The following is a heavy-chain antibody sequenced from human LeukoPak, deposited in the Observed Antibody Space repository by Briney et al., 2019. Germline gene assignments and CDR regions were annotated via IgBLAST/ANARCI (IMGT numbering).Heavy chain of an antibody. CDR3: TTYFTVYTPGFDY. V-gene: IGHV3-15*01. CDR1: GFTFSTAW. D-gene: IGHD2-2*02. Sequence: GGSLRLSCTASGFTFSTAWMSWVRQAPGKGLEWVGRIKSKTDSETTGYAAPVKGRFTISRDDSKNTLYLQMDSLKTEDTAVYYCTTYFTVYTPGFDYWGQGTLVTVSS. CDR2: IKSKTDSETT. J-gene: IGHJ4*02.